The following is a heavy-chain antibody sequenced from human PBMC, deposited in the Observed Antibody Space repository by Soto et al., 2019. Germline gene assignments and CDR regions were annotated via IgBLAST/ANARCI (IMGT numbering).Heavy chain of an antibody. CDR3: AKRSSGNWFDP. Sequence: EVQLLESGGGLVQPGGSLRLSCAASGLTFSSYAMSWVRQAPGKGLEWVSVISGSGGSTYYADSVKGRFTISRDNSKNTLYLQLNSLRAEDTAVYYGAKRSSGNWFDPWGQGTLVTVSS. V-gene: IGHV3-23*01. CDR2: ISGSGGST. D-gene: IGHD3-10*01. CDR1: GLTFSSYA. J-gene: IGHJ5*02.